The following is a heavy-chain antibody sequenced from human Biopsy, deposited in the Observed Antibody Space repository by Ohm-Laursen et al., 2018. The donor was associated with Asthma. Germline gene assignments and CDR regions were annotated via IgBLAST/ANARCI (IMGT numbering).Heavy chain of an antibody. CDR2: ISSRGSNI. D-gene: IGHD5-24*01. Sequence: SLRLSCSASGFTFRDYYMTWIRQAPGKGLEWVAYISSRGSNIFYADSVKGRFTISRDNFRNTLYVEMSSLRPEDSATYYCAKDRFDGSVTSHYYYYGIDVWGQGTAVTVSS. V-gene: IGHV3-11*04. J-gene: IGHJ6*02. CDR3: AKDRFDGSVTSHYYYYGIDV. CDR1: GFTFRDYY.